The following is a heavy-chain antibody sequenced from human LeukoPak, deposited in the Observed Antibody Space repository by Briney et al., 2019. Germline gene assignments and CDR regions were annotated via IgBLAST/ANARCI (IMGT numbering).Heavy chain of an antibody. Sequence: GGSLRLSCAASGFTFSSYSMNWVRQAPGKGLEWVSSISSSSSYIYYADSVKGRFTISRDNAKNSLYLQMNSLRAEDTAVYYCARSYPSYCSGCSCYSDWANDYWGQGTLVTVSS. CDR2: ISSSSSYI. CDR3: ARSYPSYCSGCSCYSDWANDY. J-gene: IGHJ4*02. CDR1: GFTFSSYS. V-gene: IGHV3-21*01. D-gene: IGHD2-15*01.